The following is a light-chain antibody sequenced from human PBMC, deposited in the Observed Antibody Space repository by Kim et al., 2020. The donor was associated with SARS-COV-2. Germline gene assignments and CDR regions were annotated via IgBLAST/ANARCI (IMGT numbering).Light chain of an antibody. CDR3: QSYDSSLSGYNYV. J-gene: IGLJ1*01. CDR1: SSNIGAGYD. V-gene: IGLV1-40*01. CDR2: GNS. Sequence: TISCTGSSSNIGAGYDVHWYQQLPGTAPKLLIYGNSNRPSGVPDRFSGSKSGTSASLAITGLQAEDEADYYCQSYDSSLSGYNYVFGTGTKVTVL.